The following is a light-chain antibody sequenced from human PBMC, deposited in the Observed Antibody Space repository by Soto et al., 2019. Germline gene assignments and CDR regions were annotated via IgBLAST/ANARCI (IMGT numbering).Light chain of an antibody. CDR1: SFNIGSNT. CDR3: AAWDDSLNRYV. J-gene: IGLJ1*01. Sequence: QSALTQPPSASGTPGQRVTISCSGSSFNIGSNTVNWYQQLPGTAPKLLIYSSNQRPSGVPDRFSGSKSGTSASLAISGLQSDDEADYYCAAWDDSLNRYVFGTGTKLTVL. CDR2: SSN. V-gene: IGLV1-44*01.